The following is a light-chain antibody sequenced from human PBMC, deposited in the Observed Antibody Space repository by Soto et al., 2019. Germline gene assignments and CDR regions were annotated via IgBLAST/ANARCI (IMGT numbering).Light chain of an antibody. J-gene: IGKJ2*01. CDR3: HQYGSFPHT. Sequence: EIVLTQSPGTLSLSPGERATLSCRASQSVSGSSLAWYQLKPGQAPRLLISGASSRATGVPDTFSGSESGTDFTFIISRLEPEDFGMYYCHQYGSFPHTFGQGTELETK. V-gene: IGKV3-20*01. CDR2: GAS. CDR1: QSVSGSS.